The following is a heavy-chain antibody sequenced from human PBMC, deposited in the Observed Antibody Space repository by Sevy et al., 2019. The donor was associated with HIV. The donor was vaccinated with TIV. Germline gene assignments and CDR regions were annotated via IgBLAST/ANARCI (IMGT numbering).Heavy chain of an antibody. J-gene: IGHJ4*02. CDR1: GFTLNNYW. Sequence: GGSLRLSCVASGFTLNNYWMHWVRQAPGKGLEWVANINQDGGVTYYVHSVRGRFTISRDNGRNLVFLQMNSLRVDDTALYFCVRAIAKDGSFWGQGTLVTVSS. D-gene: IGHD6-13*01. CDR3: VRAIAKDGSF. CDR2: INQDGGVT. V-gene: IGHV3-7*01.